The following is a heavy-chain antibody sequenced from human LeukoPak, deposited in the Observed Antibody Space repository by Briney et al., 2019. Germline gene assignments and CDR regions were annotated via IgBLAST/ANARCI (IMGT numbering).Heavy chain of an antibody. D-gene: IGHD1-1*01. CDR2: MFYNGNT. Sequence: RSETLSLTCTVSVGSLYIYYATCPRRSPGKRGECIGYMFYNGNTNFNPSLKSRVNISVDTSKNQFSLKLTSVTAADTGLYYCARVDDWNALEYWGQGNMVTVYS. CDR1: VGSLYIYY. V-gene: IGHV4-59*13. J-gene: IGHJ4*02. CDR3: ARVDDWNALEY.